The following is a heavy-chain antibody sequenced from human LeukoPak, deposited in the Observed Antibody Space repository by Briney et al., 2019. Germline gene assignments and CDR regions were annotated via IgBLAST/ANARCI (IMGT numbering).Heavy chain of an antibody. CDR3: ARDPPYRGRPRTWFDT. J-gene: IGHJ5*02. CDR2: INHSGST. CDR1: GGSFSGYY. V-gene: IGHV4-34*01. D-gene: IGHD1-1*01. Sequence: SGTLSLTCAVYGGSFSGYYWSWVRQPPGKGLEWIGEINHSGSTNYNPSLKSRGTISVDTSKNQFSLKLSSVTAADTAVYYCARDPPYRGRPRTWFDTWGQGTLVTVSS.